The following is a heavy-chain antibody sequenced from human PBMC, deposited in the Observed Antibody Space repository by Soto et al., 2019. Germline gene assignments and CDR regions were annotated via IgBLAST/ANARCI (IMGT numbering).Heavy chain of an antibody. D-gene: IGHD2-2*01. CDR2: IKSKPDGGTT. Sequence: EVQLVESGGDLVKPGGSLRLSCAASGFSFDNAWMNWVRQAPGKGLEWVGRIKSKPDGGTTDYAAPVKGRFTISRDDSKTTLSLQMDSLITDDTAVYYCIAEPPGDCSSPTCYAYFQYWGQGALVTVSS. J-gene: IGHJ1*01. V-gene: IGHV3-15*07. CDR1: GFSFDNAW. CDR3: IAEPPGDCSSPTCYAYFQY.